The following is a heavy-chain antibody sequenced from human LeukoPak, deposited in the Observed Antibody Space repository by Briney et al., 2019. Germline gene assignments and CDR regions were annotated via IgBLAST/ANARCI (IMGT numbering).Heavy chain of an antibody. Sequence: GASVKVSCKASGYTFTSYYMHWVRQAPGQGLEWMGIINPSGGSTSYAQKFQGRVTMTRDTSTSTVYMELSSLRSEDTAVYYCAREVAGFGGDEYYFDYWGQGTLVTVSS. D-gene: IGHD2-21*02. CDR2: INPSGGST. J-gene: IGHJ4*02. CDR1: GYTFTSYY. V-gene: IGHV1-46*01. CDR3: AREVAGFGGDEYYFDY.